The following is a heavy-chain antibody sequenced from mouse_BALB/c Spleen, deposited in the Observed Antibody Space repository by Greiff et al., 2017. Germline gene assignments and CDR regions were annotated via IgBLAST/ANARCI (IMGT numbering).Heavy chain of an antibody. Sequence: QVQLKQPGAELVKPGASVKLSCKASGYTFTSYWMHWVKQRPGQGLEWIGEINPSNGRTNYNEKFKSKATLTVDKSSSTAYMQLSSLTSEDSAVYYCARGYYGYGGAWFAYWGQGTLVTVSA. CDR3: ARGYYGYGGAWFAY. D-gene: IGHD2-2*01. J-gene: IGHJ3*01. V-gene: IGHV1S81*02. CDR2: INPSNGRT. CDR1: GYTFTSYW.